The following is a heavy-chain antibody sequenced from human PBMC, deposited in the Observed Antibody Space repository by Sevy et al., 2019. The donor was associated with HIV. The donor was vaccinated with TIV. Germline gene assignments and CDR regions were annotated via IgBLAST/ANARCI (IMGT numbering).Heavy chain of an antibody. D-gene: IGHD3-22*01. J-gene: IGHJ6*02. V-gene: IGHV3-11*01. CDR3: VRDSPYTSDDHWYFGIDV. CDR1: GITFSDHY. CDR2: ITNSGTTK. Sequence: GGSLRLSCAASGITFSDHYMSWFRQAPGKGLEWVAYITNSGTTKYYADSVKGRFTISRDNARNSLYLQMNSLTADDAAVYYCVRDSPYTSDDHWYFGIDVWGQGTTVTVSS.